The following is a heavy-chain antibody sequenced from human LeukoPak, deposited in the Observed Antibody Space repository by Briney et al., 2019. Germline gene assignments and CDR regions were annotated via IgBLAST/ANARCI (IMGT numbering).Heavy chain of an antibody. V-gene: IGHV4-34*01. Sequence: PSETLSLTCAVYGGSFSGYYWSWIRQPPGKGLEWIGEINHSGSTNYNPSLKSRVTISVDTSENQFSLKLSSVTAADTAVYYCARGPERELFSPFDYWGQGTLVTVSS. CDR1: GGSFSGYY. J-gene: IGHJ4*02. CDR2: INHSGST. CDR3: ARGPERELFSPFDY. D-gene: IGHD3-10*01.